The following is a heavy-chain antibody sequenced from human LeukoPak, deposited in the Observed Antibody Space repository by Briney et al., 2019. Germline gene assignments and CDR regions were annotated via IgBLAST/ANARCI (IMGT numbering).Heavy chain of an antibody. CDR1: DDSFSTHY. V-gene: IGHV4-59*11. J-gene: IGHJ4*02. D-gene: IGHD2-21*01. CDR2: ISSIGST. Sequence: SETLSLTCSVSDDSFSTHYWTWIRQPPGKGLEWIGYISSIGSTNYNPSLKSRVTISVDTSKKQFSLKMTSVTAADTAVYYCARDAIRGVIDYWGQGTLVTVSS. CDR3: ARDAIRGVIDY.